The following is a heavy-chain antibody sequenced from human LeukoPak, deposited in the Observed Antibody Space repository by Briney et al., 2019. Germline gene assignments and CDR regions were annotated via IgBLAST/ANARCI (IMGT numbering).Heavy chain of an antibody. Sequence: PGGSLRLSCAASGFTFSSYWMHWVRQAPGKGLVWVSRINSDGSSTSYADSVKGRFTISRDNAKNTLYLQMNSLRAEDTAVYYCASPRPSSGYYQNCYYYGMDVWGQGTTVTVSS. D-gene: IGHD3-22*01. CDR2: INSDGSST. CDR1: GFTFSSYW. CDR3: ASPRPSSGYYQNCYYYGMDV. J-gene: IGHJ6*02. V-gene: IGHV3-74*01.